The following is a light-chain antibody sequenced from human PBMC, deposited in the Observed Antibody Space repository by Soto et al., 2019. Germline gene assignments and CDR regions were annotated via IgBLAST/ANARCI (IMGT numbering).Light chain of an antibody. V-gene: IGKV3-15*01. CDR1: QSISGN. CDR2: GAS. Sequence: EIVMTQSPATLPVSPGEGGTLSCRASQSISGNLAWYQQKPGQAPRLLIYGASTRATGIPARFSGSGSGTEFTLTISSLESDDFVVYYCQQYENWPRTFGQGTKVEVK. CDR3: QQYENWPRT. J-gene: IGKJ1*01.